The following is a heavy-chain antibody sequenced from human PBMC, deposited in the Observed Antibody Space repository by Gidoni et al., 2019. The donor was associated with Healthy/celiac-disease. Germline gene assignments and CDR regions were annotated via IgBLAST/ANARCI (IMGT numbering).Heavy chain of an antibody. Sequence: QVQLQQSGPGLVKPSQTLSLTCAISGDSVSSNSAAWNWIRQSPSRGLEWLGRTYYRSKWYNDYAVSVKSRITINPDTSKNQFSLQLNSVTPEDTAVYYCAREALLSGDYYDSSGPRKYFDYWGQGTLVTVSS. CDR2: TYYRSKWYN. CDR1: GDSVSSNSAA. CDR3: AREALLSGDYYDSSGPRKYFDY. D-gene: IGHD3-22*01. J-gene: IGHJ4*02. V-gene: IGHV6-1*01.